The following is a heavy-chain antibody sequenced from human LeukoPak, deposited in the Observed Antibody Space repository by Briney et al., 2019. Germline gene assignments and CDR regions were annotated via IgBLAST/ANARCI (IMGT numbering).Heavy chain of an antibody. CDR2: IQYDGNNK. CDR1: GFTFSSYG. Sequence: SGGSLRLSCAASGFTFSSYGMHWVRQAPGKGLEWVAFIQYDGNNKYYADSVKGRFTISRDNSKNTLSLQMNSLRAEDTALYYCAKGNYYDRSGSSLFDHWGQGTLVTVSS. V-gene: IGHV3-30*02. CDR3: AKGNYYDRSGSSLFDH. J-gene: IGHJ4*02. D-gene: IGHD3-22*01.